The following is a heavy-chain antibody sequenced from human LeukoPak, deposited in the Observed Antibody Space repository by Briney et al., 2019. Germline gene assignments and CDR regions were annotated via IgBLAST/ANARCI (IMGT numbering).Heavy chain of an antibody. V-gene: IGHV4-61*02. Sequence: PSETLSLTCTVSGGSISSGSYYWSWIRQPAGKGLEWIGRIYTSGSTNYNPSLKSRVTISVDTSKNQFSLKLSSVTAADTAVYYCARAPSGYSSSWYWDYWGQGTLVTVS. CDR3: ARAPSGYSSSWYWDY. CDR1: GGSISSGSYY. CDR2: IYTSGST. J-gene: IGHJ4*02. D-gene: IGHD6-13*01.